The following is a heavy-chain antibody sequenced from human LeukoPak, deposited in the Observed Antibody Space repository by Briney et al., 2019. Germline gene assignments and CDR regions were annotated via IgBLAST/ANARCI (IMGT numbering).Heavy chain of an antibody. CDR3: ARDYATAWHLDY. V-gene: IGHV3-66*01. CDR2: IYSGGST. Sequence: PGGSLRLSCAASGFTVSSNYMSWVRQAPGKGLEWVSVIYSGGSTYYADSVKGRFTISRDNSKNMLYLQMNSLRAEDTAVYYCARDYATAWHLDYWGQGTLVTVSS. D-gene: IGHD2-2*01. J-gene: IGHJ4*02. CDR1: GFTVSSNY.